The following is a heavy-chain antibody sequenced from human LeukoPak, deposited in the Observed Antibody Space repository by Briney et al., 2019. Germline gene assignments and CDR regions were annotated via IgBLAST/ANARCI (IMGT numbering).Heavy chain of an antibody. J-gene: IGHJ4*02. CDR1: GYTLTELS. D-gene: IGHD3-9*01. Sequence: ASVKVSCKVSGYTLTELSMHWVRQAPGKGLEWMGGFDPEDGETIYAQKIQGRVTMTEDTSTDTAYMELSSLRSEDTAVYYCATGYDILTGYLYWGQGTLVTVSS. CDR3: ATGYDILTGYLY. V-gene: IGHV1-24*01. CDR2: FDPEDGET.